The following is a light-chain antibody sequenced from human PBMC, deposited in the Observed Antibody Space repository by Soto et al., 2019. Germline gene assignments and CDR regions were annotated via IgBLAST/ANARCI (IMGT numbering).Light chain of an antibody. J-gene: IGLJ2*01. CDR1: SSDVGGYNY. CDR2: DVR. V-gene: IGLV2-11*01. Sequence: QSVLTQPRSVSGSPGQSVTISCTGTSSDVGGYNYVSWYQRHPGKAPKLMIYDVRNRPSGVPDRFSGSKSGNTASLTISGLQAEDEADYYCCSYAGSYTFVFGGGTKLTVL. CDR3: CSYAGSYTFV.